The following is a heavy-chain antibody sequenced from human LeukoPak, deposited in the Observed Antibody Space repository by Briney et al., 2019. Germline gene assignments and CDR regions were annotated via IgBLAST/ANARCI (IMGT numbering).Heavy chain of an antibody. Sequence: PSETLSLTCTVSGGSISSSSYYWGWIRQPPGKGLEWIESIYYSGSTYYNPSLKSRVTISVDTSKNQFSLKLSSVTAADTAVYYCARLSRYFDWLLPEHFDYWGQGTLVTVSS. CDR1: GGSISSSSYY. J-gene: IGHJ4*02. CDR3: ARLSRYFDWLLPEHFDY. V-gene: IGHV4-39*01. CDR2: IYYSGST. D-gene: IGHD3-9*01.